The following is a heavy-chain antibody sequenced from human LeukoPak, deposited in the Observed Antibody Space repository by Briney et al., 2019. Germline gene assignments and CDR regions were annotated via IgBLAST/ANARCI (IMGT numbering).Heavy chain of an antibody. CDR2: INPNSGGT. D-gene: IGHD3-10*01. CDR3: AREGRYYGSGTYRYYMDV. Sequence: ASVKVSCKASGYTFTSYYIHWVRQAPGQGLEWMGWINPNSGGTNYAQKFQGRVTMTRDTSISTAYMELNRLRSDDTAVYYCAREGRYYGSGTYRYYMDVWGKGATVTVSS. J-gene: IGHJ6*03. CDR1: GYTFTSYY. V-gene: IGHV1-2*02.